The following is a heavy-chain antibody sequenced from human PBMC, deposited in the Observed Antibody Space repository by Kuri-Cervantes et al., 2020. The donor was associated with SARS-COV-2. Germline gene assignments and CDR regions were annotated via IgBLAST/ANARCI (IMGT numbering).Heavy chain of an antibody. CDR3: ASTASGSAAPFDY. Sequence: GESLKISCAASGLTFSSYWMSWVRQAPGKGLEWVANIKQDGSEKYYVDSVKGRFTISRDNAKNSLYLQMNSLRAEDTAVYYCASTASGSAAPFDYWGQGTLVTVSS. D-gene: IGHD2-2*01. CDR2: IKQDGSEK. CDR1: GLTFSSYW. J-gene: IGHJ4*02. V-gene: IGHV3-7*01.